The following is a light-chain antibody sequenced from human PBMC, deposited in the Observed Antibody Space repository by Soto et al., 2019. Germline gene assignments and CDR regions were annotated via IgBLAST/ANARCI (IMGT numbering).Light chain of an antibody. CDR2: AAS. J-gene: IGKJ4*01. CDR3: QQSYSTVLT. CDR1: QSIDNF. V-gene: IGKV1-39*01. Sequence: DIQMTQSPSSLSASVGDRVTITCRPSQSIDNFLNWYQQKPGKAPNLLIYAASSLQSGVSSRFSGSGSGTDLTLTISSLQPEDSATYYCQQSYSTVLTFGGGTKVDIK.